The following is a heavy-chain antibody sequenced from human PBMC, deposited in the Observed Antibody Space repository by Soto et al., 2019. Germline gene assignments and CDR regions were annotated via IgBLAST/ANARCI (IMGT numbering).Heavy chain of an antibody. J-gene: IGHJ4*02. D-gene: IGHD6-19*01. CDR3: ARRLAVAGTYDH. CDR1: GFSFSSYW. Sequence: VESLRISGAASGFSFSSYWMHWVRQVPGKGPVCVSRINGDGTTTHHADSVKGRFTISRDNAKNTLYLQMNSLRAEDMAVYYCARRLAVAGTYDHWGQGTLVTV. CDR2: INGDGTTT. V-gene: IGHV3-74*01.